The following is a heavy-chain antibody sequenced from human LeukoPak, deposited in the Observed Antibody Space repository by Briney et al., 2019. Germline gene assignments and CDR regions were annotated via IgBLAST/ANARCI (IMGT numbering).Heavy chain of an antibody. Sequence: PSETLSLTCTVSGGSISSYYWSWIRQPPGKGLEWIGYIYYSGSTNYNPSLKSRVTISVDTSKNQFSLKLSSVTAADTAVYYCARSIAAAGLSYYYYGMDVWGQGTTVTVSS. CDR1: GGSISSYY. V-gene: IGHV4-59*01. D-gene: IGHD6-13*01. CDR2: IYYSGST. CDR3: ARSIAAAGLSYYYYGMDV. J-gene: IGHJ6*02.